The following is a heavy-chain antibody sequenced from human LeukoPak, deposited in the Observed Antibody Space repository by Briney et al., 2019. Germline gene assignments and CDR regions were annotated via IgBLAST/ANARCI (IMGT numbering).Heavy chain of an antibody. CDR2: IYSRGGT. J-gene: IGHJ6*03. V-gene: IGHV4-59*02. CDR1: RDSVSSSS. D-gene: IGHD3-3*01. CDR3: ARAQEDEFWSGHPELLPYYIDV. Sequence: SSETLSLTCTVSRDSVSSSSWGWIRQPPGKGLEWIGDIYSRGGTKYNPSLMSRVTISLDTSKNHFSLKLTSVTAADTAMYFCARAQEDEFWSGHPELLPYYIDVWGKGTTVTVSS.